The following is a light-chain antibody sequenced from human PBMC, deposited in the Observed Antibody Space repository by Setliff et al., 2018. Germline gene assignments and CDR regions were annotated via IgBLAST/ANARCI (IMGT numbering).Light chain of an antibody. CDR1: SSDIGGYNY. Sequence: QSVLTQPASVSGSPGQSITISCTGTSSDIGGYNYVSWCQQHPGKAPKLMIYDVSQRPSGVSDRFSGSKSGNTASLTISGLQAEDEADYYCISYTNSSTYVVFGGGTKVTV. V-gene: IGLV2-14*03. CDR2: DVS. CDR3: ISYTNSSTYVV. J-gene: IGLJ2*01.